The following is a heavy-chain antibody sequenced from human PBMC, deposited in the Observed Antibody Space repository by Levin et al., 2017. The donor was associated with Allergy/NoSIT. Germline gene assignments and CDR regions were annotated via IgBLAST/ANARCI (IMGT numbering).Heavy chain of an antibody. CDR2: INTDGSST. CDR1: GFTFSSYW. D-gene: IGHD2-21*02. Sequence: GGSLRLSCAASGFTFSSYWMHWVRQVPGKGLVWVSRINTDGSSTNYADSVKGRFTVSRDNARNTLYLQLNGLRAEDTAIYYWARGCDGACYGTHWGQGALVTVSS. CDR3: ARGCDGACYGTH. J-gene: IGHJ1*01. V-gene: IGHV3-74*01.